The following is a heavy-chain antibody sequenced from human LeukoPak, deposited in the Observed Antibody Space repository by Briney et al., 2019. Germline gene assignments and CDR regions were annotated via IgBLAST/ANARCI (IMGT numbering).Heavy chain of an antibody. CDR3: AKDGGFWSDYSYFDY. J-gene: IGHJ4*02. Sequence: GGSLRLSCAASGFTLSSHRMDWVRQAPGKGLEWVSSISSRSSFKDHADSVKGRFTISRDNAKNLLYLQMNSLRAEDTAVYFCAKDGGFWSDYSYFDYWGQGTQVTVSS. CDR1: GFTLSSHR. CDR2: ISSRSSFK. D-gene: IGHD3-3*01. V-gene: IGHV3-21*06.